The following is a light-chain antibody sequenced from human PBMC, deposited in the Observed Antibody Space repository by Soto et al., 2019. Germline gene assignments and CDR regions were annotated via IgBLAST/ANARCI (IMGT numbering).Light chain of an antibody. Sequence: QLVLTQPPSASASLGASVKLTCTLSRGHSSYAIAWHQQQPEKGPRYLMKLNSDGSHTKGDGIPDRFSGSSSGTERYLTISSLQSEDEADYYCQTGGTGIQVFGGGTKLTVL. J-gene: IGLJ2*01. V-gene: IGLV4-69*02. CDR1: RGHSSYA. CDR3: QTGGTGIQV. CDR2: LNSDGSH.